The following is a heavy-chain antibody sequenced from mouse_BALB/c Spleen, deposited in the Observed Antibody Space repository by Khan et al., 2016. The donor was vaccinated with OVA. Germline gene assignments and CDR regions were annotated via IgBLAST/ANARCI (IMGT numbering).Heavy chain of an antibody. CDR2: ISSDSNTI. J-gene: IGHJ2*01. CDR3: ATSYFYGYYMDY. Sequence: EVELVESGGGLVQSGGSRKLSCAASGFTFTSYGMHWIRQAPEKGLEWVAYISSDSNTIYSADTVKGRFTISRDTPKNTLFLQMHCLRSGDTAMFFCATSYFYGYYMDYWGQGTTLTVSS. CDR1: GFTFTSYG. D-gene: IGHD1-1*01. V-gene: IGHV5-17*02.